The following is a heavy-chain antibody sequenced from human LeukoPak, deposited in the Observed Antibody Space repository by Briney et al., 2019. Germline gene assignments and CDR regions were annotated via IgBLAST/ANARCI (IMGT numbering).Heavy chain of an antibody. D-gene: IGHD4-17*01. Sequence: ASVKVSCKASGYTFTSYAMNWVRQAPGQGLEWMGWINTNTGNPTYAQGFTGRFVFSLDTSVSTAYLQISSLKAEDTAVYYCASGRDDYGVHGNAFDIWGQGTMVTVSS. V-gene: IGHV7-4-1*02. CDR3: ASGRDDYGVHGNAFDI. CDR1: GYTFTSYA. CDR2: INTNTGNP. J-gene: IGHJ3*02.